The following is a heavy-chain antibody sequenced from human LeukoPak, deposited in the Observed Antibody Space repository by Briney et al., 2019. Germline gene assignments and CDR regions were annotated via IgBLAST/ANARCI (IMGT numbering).Heavy chain of an antibody. CDR1: GFTFSSNY. D-gene: IGHD4-17*01. Sequence: GGSLRLSCAASGFTFSSNYMSWVRQAPGKGLEWVPVIYSGGSTYYADSVKGRFTISRDNSKNTLYLQMNSLRAEDTAVYYCARGGYGDRFDYWGQGTLVTVSS. J-gene: IGHJ4*02. V-gene: IGHV3-66*01. CDR2: IYSGGST. CDR3: ARGGYGDRFDY.